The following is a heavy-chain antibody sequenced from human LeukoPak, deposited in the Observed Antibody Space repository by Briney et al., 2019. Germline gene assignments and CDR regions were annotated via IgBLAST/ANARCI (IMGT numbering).Heavy chain of an antibody. CDR1: GYTFTGYY. V-gene: IGHV1-2*02. CDR3: ARGGPLRFLEWLPRPNDAFDI. Sequence: ASVKVSCKASGYTFTGYYMHWVRQAPGQGLEWMGWINPNSGGTNYAQKFQGRVTMTRDTSISTAYMELSRLRSDDTAVYYCARGGPLRFLEWLPRPNDAFDIWGQGTMVTVS. J-gene: IGHJ3*02. D-gene: IGHD3-3*01. CDR2: INPNSGGT.